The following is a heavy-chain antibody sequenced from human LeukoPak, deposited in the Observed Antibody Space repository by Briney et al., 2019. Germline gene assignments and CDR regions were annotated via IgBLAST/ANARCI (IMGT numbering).Heavy chain of an antibody. Sequence: GGSLRLSCAASGFTFSDYYMSWIRQAPGKGPEWVSVIYSGGSTYYADSVKGRFTISRDNSKNTLYLQMNSLRAEDTAVYYCARGSGRPRVDYWGQGTLVTVSS. CDR2: IYSGGST. V-gene: IGHV3-53*01. D-gene: IGHD3-10*01. CDR3: ARGSGRPRVDY. CDR1: GFTFSDYY. J-gene: IGHJ4*02.